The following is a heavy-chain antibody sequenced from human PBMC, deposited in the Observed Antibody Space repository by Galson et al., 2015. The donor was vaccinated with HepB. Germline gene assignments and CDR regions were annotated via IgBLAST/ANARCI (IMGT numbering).Heavy chain of an antibody. Sequence: SVKVSCKASGYTFTSYGISWVQQAPGQGLEWMGWISAYNGNTNYAQKLQGRVTMTTDTSTSTAYMELRSLRSDDTAVYYCAGEQGGYSYGWVWFDPWGQGTLVTVSS. J-gene: IGHJ5*02. V-gene: IGHV1-18*01. D-gene: IGHD5-18*01. CDR1: GYTFTSYG. CDR3: AGEQGGYSYGWVWFDP. CDR2: ISAYNGNT.